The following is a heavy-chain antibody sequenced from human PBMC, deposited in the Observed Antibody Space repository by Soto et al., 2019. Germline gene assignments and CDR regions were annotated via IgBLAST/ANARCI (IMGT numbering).Heavy chain of an antibody. CDR3: AKGSASGRPYYFDF. CDR2: ITASGGAT. D-gene: IGHD5-12*01. V-gene: IGHV3-23*01. Sequence: GGSLRLSCAASGFTFSDYAMSWVRQSPGKGLEWVSAITASGGATYHADSVKGRFTISRDATKNMLYLQMNSLKAEDTAIFYCAKGSASGRPYYFDFWGQGALVTVSS. J-gene: IGHJ4*02. CDR1: GFTFSDYA.